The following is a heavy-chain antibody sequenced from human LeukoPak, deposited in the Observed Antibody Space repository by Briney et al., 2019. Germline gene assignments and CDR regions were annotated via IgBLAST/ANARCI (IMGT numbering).Heavy chain of an antibody. D-gene: IGHD1-26*01. J-gene: IGHJ4*02. CDR1: GGTFSSYA. CDR3: ARAAGGSYYFDY. V-gene: IGHV1-69*13. Sequence: GASVKVSCKASGGTFSSYAISWVRQAPGQGLEWMGGIIPIFGTANYAQKFQGRVTITADESTSTAYMEPSSLRSEDTAVYYCARAAGGSYYFDYWGQGTLVTVSS. CDR2: IIPIFGTA.